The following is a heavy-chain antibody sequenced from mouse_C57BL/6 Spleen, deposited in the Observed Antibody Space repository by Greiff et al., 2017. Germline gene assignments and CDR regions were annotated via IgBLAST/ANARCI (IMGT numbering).Heavy chain of an antibody. D-gene: IGHD2-3*01. CDR1: GYTFTSYC. CDR2: ILPYIGST. J-gene: IGHJ2*01. CDR3: AGCDGYYDY. V-gene: IGHV1-64*01. Sequence: QVQLQPPWAELVKPGASVKLSCKASGYTFTSYCMHWVKQRPGQGLEWIGIILPYIGSTNYNEKFKGKATLTVDKSSSTAYMQLSILTSEDSAVYYCAGCDGYYDYWGQGTTLTVSS.